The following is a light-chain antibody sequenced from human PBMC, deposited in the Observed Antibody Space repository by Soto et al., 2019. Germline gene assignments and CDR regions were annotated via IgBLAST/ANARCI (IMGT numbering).Light chain of an antibody. V-gene: IGLV8-61*01. CDR3: VLYMGSGISV. CDR2: STT. J-gene: IGLJ2*01. CDR1: SGSVSTSNY. Sequence: QAVVTQEPSFSVSPGGTVTLTCGLTSGSVSTSNYPSWHQQTPGQAPRTLIYSTTTRSSGVPDRFSGSILGNRAALTITGAQADDESDYYCVLYMGSGISVFGGGTQVTVL.